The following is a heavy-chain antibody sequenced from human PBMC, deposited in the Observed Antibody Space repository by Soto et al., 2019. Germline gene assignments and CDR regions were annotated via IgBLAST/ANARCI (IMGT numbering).Heavy chain of an antibody. CDR3: ARGVGWLRPLVYYHYGIAV. CDR2: INHSGST. D-gene: IGHD5-12*01. CDR1: GGSFSGYY. V-gene: IGHV4-34*01. Sequence: SETLSVTCAVYGGSFSGYYWSWIRQPPGKGLEWIGEINHSGSTNYNPSLKSRVTISVDTSKNQFSLKLSSVTAADTAVYYWARGVGWLRPLVYYHYGIAVWAQRTTVPVSS. J-gene: IGHJ6*02.